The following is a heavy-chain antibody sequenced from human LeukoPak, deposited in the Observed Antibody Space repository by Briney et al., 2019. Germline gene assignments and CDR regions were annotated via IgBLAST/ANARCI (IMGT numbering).Heavy chain of an antibody. CDR2: ISSSSSYI. D-gene: IGHD3-10*01. Sequence: GGSLRLSCAASEFSFSTYSMNWVRQAPGKGLEWVSSISSSSSYIYYADSVKGRFTISRDNAKNSLYLQMNSLRAEDTAVYYCARSSGSTGFDYYYGMDVWGQGTTVTVSS. J-gene: IGHJ6*02. CDR3: ARSSGSTGFDYYYGMDV. CDR1: EFSFSTYS. V-gene: IGHV3-21*01.